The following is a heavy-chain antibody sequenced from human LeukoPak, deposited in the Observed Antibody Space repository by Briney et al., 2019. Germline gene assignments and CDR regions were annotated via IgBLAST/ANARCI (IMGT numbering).Heavy chain of an antibody. D-gene: IGHD3-10*02. Sequence: GGSLRLSCTASGFTFRTYLIHWVRQAPGKGVVWVSRINGDGTDTRYADSVKGRFTISRDNAKNSLYLQMNSLRAEDTAVYYCAELGITMIGGVWGKGTTVTISS. V-gene: IGHV3-74*01. J-gene: IGHJ6*04. CDR3: AELGITMIGGV. CDR1: GFTFRTYL. CDR2: INGDGTDT.